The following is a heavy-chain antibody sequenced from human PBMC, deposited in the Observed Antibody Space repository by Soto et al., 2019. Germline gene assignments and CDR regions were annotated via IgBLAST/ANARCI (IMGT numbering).Heavy chain of an antibody. J-gene: IGHJ6*02. CDR2: ISGSGGST. CDR3: AKDGSSATRAIYYYYGMDV. D-gene: IGHD6-13*01. CDR1: GFTFSSYA. Sequence: PGGSLRLSCAASGFTFSSYAMSWVRQAPGKGLEWVSAISGSGGSTYYADSVKGRFTISRDNSKNTLYLQMNSLRAEDTAVYYCAKDGSSATRAIYYYYGMDVWGQGTTVTVSS. V-gene: IGHV3-23*01.